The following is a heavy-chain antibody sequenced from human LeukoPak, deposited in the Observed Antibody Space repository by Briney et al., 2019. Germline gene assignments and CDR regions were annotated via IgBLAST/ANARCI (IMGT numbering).Heavy chain of an antibody. CDR3: ARKKTGATNGLDV. V-gene: IGHV4-39*01. Sequence: PSETLSLTCTVSGGSISSSSYYWGWIRQPPGEGPEWIGSISYSGKTHYNPSLKSRVSISVDTSKNQFSLNLSSVTAADTAVYYCARKKTGATNGLDVWGQGTTVTVSS. CDR2: ISYSGKT. J-gene: IGHJ6*02. D-gene: IGHD1-1*01. CDR1: GGSISSSSYY.